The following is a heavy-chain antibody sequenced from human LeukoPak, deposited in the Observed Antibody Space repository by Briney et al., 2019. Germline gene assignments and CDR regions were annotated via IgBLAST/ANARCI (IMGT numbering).Heavy chain of an antibody. J-gene: IGHJ4*02. CDR2: IYTSGST. CDR3: ARDWDYFDY. Sequence: PSETLSLTCTVSGGSIGSGSYYWSWIRQPAGKGLEWIGRIYTSGSTNYNPSLKSRVTMSVDTSKNQFSLKLSSVTAADTAVYYCARDWDYFDYWGQGTLVTVSS. D-gene: IGHD3-16*01. CDR1: GGSIGSGSYY. V-gene: IGHV4-61*02.